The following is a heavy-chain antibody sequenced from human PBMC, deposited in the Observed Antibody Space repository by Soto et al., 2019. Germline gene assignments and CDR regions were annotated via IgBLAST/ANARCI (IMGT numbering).Heavy chain of an antibody. J-gene: IGHJ6*02. CDR2: IYYSGST. CDR1: GGSISSSSYY. V-gene: IGHV4-39*01. Sequence: SETLSLTCTVSGGSISSSSYYWGWIRQPPGKGLEWIGSIYYSGSTYYNPSLKSRVTISVDTSKNQFSLKLSSVTAADTAVYYCARHSSGWDYYYYYGMDVWGQGTTVTVSS. D-gene: IGHD6-19*01. CDR3: ARHSSGWDYYYYYGMDV.